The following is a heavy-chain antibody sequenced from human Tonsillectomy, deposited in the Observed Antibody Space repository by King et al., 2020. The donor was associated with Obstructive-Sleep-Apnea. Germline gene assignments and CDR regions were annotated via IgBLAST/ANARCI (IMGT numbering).Heavy chain of an antibody. Sequence: VQLVESGGGVVQPGTSLRLSCAASGFSVNTYGMHWVRQSPGKGLEWVAVLWHDGSNKYYADSAKGRFSISRDNSKNTLYLQMNSLRLEDTAIYYCDRDRYYGDYGGKYFLGREVGGQGTTVTVSS. D-gene: IGHD4-17*01. CDR3: DRDRYYGDYGGKYFLGREV. J-gene: IGHJ6*01. CDR1: GFSVNTYG. CDR2: LWHDGSNK. V-gene: IGHV3-33*01.